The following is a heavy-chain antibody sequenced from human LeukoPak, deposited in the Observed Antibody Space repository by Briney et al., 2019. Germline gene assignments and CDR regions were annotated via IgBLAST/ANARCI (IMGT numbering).Heavy chain of an antibody. Sequence: PGGSLRLSCAASGFTFSSYAMSWVRQAPGKGLEWVSAISGSGGSTYYADSVKGRFTISRDNSKNTLYLQMNSLRAEDTAVYYCAKDRYYYDSSGYQAHFDYWSQGTLVTVSS. D-gene: IGHD3-22*01. V-gene: IGHV3-23*01. CDR3: AKDRYYYDSSGYQAHFDY. CDR1: GFTFSSYA. J-gene: IGHJ4*02. CDR2: ISGSGGST.